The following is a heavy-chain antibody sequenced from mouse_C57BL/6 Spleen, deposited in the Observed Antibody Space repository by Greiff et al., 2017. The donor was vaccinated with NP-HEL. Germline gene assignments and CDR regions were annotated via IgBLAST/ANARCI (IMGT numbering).Heavy chain of an antibody. CDR2: IYPGDGDT. V-gene: IGHV1-82*01. D-gene: IGHD1-1*02. CDR3: ARGRGGERNFDY. Sequence: VKLVESGPELVKPGASVKISCKASGYAFSSSWMNWVKQRPGKGLEWIGRIYPGDGDTNYNGKFKGKATLTADKSSSTAYMQLSSLTSEDSAVYFCARGRGGERNFDYWGQGTTLTVSS. CDR1: GYAFSSSW. J-gene: IGHJ2*01.